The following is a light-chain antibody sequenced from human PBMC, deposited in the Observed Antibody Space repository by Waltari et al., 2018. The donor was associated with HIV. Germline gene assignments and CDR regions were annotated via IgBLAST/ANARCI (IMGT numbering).Light chain of an antibody. J-gene: IGLJ3*02. CDR2: KDT. CDR1: TLQKKY. Sequence: SYEMTQPPSVSVSLGQMARITCSGDTLQKKYVYWYQQKPGQSPLLVIYKDTERPSGIPERFSGSSSGTEVTLTISGVQAEDEGDYYCLSSDSSTTYWMFGGGTKLTVL. V-gene: IGLV3-16*01. CDR3: LSSDSSTTYWM.